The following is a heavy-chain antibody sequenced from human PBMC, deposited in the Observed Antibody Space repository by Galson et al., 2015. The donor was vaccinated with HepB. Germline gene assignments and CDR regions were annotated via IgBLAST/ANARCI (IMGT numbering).Heavy chain of an antibody. Sequence: SETLSLTCTVSGGSISSYYWSWIRQPPGKGLEWIGYIYYSGSTNYNPSLKSRVTISVDTSKNQFSLKLSSVTAADTAVYYCARGNRWYFDWQYMDVWGKGTTVTVSS. CDR3: ARGNRWYFDWQYMDV. V-gene: IGHV4-59*01. CDR1: GGSISSYY. CDR2: IYYSGST. D-gene: IGHD3-9*01. J-gene: IGHJ6*03.